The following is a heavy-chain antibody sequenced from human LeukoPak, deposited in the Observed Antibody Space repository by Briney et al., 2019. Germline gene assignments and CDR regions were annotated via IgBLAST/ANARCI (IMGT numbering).Heavy chain of an antibody. Sequence: GGSLRLSCAASGFTFSSYWMSWVRQAPGKGLEWVANIKQDGSEKYYVDSVKGRFTISRDNAKNSLYLQMNSLRAEDTAVYYCARVAYDSSGYYYVHAFDIWGQGTMVTVSS. CDR3: ARVAYDSSGYYYVHAFDI. D-gene: IGHD3-22*01. J-gene: IGHJ3*02. V-gene: IGHV3-7*01. CDR1: GFTFSSYW. CDR2: IKQDGSEK.